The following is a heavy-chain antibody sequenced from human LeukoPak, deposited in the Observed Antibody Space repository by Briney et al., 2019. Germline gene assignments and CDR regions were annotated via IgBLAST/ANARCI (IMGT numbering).Heavy chain of an antibody. CDR3: ARLSGWYRPVHFDY. CDR1: GGSFSGYY. D-gene: IGHD6-19*01. V-gene: IGHV4-34*01. J-gene: IGHJ4*02. CDR2: INHSGST. Sequence: PSETLSLTCAVYGGSFSGYYWSWIRQPPGKGLEWIGEINHSGSTNYNPSLKSRVTISVDTSKNQFSLKLSSVTAADTAVYYCARLSGWYRPVHFDYWGQGTLVTVSS.